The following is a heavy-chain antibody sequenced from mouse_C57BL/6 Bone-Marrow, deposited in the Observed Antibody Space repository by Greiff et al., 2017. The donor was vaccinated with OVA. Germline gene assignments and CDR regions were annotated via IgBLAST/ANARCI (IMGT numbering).Heavy chain of an antibody. J-gene: IGHJ3*01. Sequence: VKLQESGAELVRPGTSVKMSCKASGYTFTNYWIGWAKQRPGHGLEWIGDIYPGGGYTNYNEKFKGKATLTADKSSSTAYMQFSSLTSEDSAIYYCARGNSNYAWFAYWGQGTLVTVSA. CDR2: IYPGGGYT. D-gene: IGHD2-5*01. CDR1: GYTFTNYW. CDR3: ARGNSNYAWFAY. V-gene: IGHV1-63*01.